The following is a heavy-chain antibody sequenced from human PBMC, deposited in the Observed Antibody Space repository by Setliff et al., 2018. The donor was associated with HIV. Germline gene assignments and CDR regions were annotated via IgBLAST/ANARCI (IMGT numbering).Heavy chain of an antibody. J-gene: IGHJ4*02. Sequence: KASETLSLTCTVSGETIRNGFYYWHWMRQPPGKGLECIGTVYYTGTTYYNSSLESRVTISVDTSRNQFSLKLYSVTAADTAVYYCARIFGFTTASYARGNDYWGRGTLVTVSS. V-gene: IGHV4-39*01. D-gene: IGHD3-16*01. CDR2: VYYTGTT. CDR3: ARIFGFTTASYARGNDY. CDR1: GETIRNGFYY.